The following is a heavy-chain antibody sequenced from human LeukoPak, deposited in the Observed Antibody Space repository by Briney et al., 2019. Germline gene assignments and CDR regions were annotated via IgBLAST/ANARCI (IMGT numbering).Heavy chain of an antibody. CDR1: GYTFATYF. D-gene: IGHD3-10*01. Sequence: ASVKVSCKTSGYTFATYFVHWVRQAPGQGLEWMGIINPSGGSTRYAQKFQGRVTMTRDTSTSTVSMEVSSLRSEDTAVYYCARATRGYDSGRDLDSWGQGTLVTVSS. CDR3: ARATRGYDSGRDLDS. V-gene: IGHV1-46*01. J-gene: IGHJ4*02. CDR2: INPSGGST.